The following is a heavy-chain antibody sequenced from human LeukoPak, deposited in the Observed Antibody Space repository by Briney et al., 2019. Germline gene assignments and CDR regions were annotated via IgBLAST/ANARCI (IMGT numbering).Heavy chain of an antibody. CDR2: ISAYNGNT. J-gene: IGHJ6*02. V-gene: IGHV1-18*01. CDR1: GYTFTSYG. CDR3: ARGGYCSSTSCYYYYYYGMDV. D-gene: IGHD2-2*01. Sequence: ASVKVSCKASGYTFTSYGISWVRQAPGQGLEGMGWISAYNGNTNYAQKLQGRVTMTTDTSTSTAYMELRSLRSDDTAVYYCARGGYCSSTSCYYYYYYGMDVWGQGTTVTVSS.